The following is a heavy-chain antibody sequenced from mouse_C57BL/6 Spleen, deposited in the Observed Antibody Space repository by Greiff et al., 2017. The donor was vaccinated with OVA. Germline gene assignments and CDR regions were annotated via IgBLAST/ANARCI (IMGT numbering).Heavy chain of an antibody. CDR2: INPNNGGT. CDR1: GYTFTDYY. V-gene: IGHV1-26*01. Sequence: EVQLQQSGPELVKPGASVKISCKASGYTFTDYYMNWVKQSHGKSLEWIGDINPNNGGTSYNQKFKGKATLTVDKSSSTAYMELRSLTSEDSAVYYCARDVEFDYWGQGTTLTVSS. J-gene: IGHJ2*01. CDR3: ARDVEFDY.